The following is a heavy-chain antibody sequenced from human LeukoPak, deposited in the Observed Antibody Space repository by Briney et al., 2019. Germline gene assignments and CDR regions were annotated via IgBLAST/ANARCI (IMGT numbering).Heavy chain of an antibody. CDR1: GFTFSSYG. D-gene: IGHD6-19*01. CDR2: IWYDGSNK. J-gene: IGHJ4*02. CDR3: ARDMSWSGWYALDS. Sequence: PGGSLRLSCAASGFTFSSYGMHWVRQAPGKGLEWVAVIWYDGSNKYYADSVKGRFTISRDNSKSTLYLQMNSLRAEDTAVYYCARDMSWSGWYALDSWGQGILVTVSS. V-gene: IGHV3-33*01.